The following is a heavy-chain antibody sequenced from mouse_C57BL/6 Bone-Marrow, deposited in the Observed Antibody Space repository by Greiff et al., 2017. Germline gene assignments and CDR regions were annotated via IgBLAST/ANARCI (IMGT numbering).Heavy chain of an antibody. V-gene: IGHV5-16*01. CDR1: GFTFSDYY. Sequence: EVQLVESEGGLVQPGSSMKLSCTASGFTFSDYYMAWVRQVPEKGLEWVANINYDGSSTYYLDSLKSRFIISGDNAKNILYLQMSRLKSEDTATYYCARFLLLRYPYCDDWGQGTTLTVSS. CDR2: INYDGSST. CDR3: ARFLLLRYPYCDD. D-gene: IGHD1-1*01. J-gene: IGHJ2*01.